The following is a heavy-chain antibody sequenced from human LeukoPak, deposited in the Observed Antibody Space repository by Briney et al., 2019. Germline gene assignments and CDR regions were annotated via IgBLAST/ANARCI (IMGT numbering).Heavy chain of an antibody. J-gene: IGHJ4*02. CDR2: IYYSGST. CDR3: ARSYSFGELPAFDY. V-gene: IGHV4-39*01. D-gene: IGHD3-10*01. CDR1: GGSISSSSYY. Sequence: PSETLSLTCTVSGGSISSSSYYWGWIRQPPGKGLEWIGSIYYSGSTYYNPSLKSRVTISVDTSKNQFSLKLSSVTAADTAVYYCARSYSFGELPAFDYWGQGTLVTVSS.